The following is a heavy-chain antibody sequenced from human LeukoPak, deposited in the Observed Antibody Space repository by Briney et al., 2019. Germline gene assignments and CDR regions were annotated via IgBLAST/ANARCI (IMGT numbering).Heavy chain of an antibody. Sequence: PSETLSLTCTVSGGSISSSSYYWGWIRQPPGKGLEWIGSIYYSGSTYYNPSLKSRVTISVDTSKNQFSLKLSSVTAADTAVYYCARHVGFWNPNWFDPWGQGTLVTVSS. D-gene: IGHD1-1*01. CDR3: ARHVGFWNPNWFDP. V-gene: IGHV4-39*01. CDR1: GGSISSSSYY. CDR2: IYYSGST. J-gene: IGHJ5*02.